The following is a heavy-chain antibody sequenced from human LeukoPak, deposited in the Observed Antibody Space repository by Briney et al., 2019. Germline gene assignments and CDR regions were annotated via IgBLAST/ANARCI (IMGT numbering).Heavy chain of an antibody. CDR3: ARGDGGDCYNGNSFCNWFDP. CDR1: GGTFSSYA. J-gene: IGHJ5*02. V-gene: IGHV1-69*01. D-gene: IGHD2-21*02. CDR2: IIPIFGTA. Sequence: SVKVSCKASGGTFSSYAISWVRQAPGQGLEWMGGIIPIFGTANYAQKFQGRVTITADESTGTAYMELSSLRSEDTAVYYCARGDGGDCYNGNSFCNWFDPWGQGTLVTVSS.